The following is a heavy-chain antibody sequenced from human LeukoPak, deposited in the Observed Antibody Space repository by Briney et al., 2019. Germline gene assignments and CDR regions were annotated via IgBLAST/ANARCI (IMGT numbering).Heavy chain of an antibody. V-gene: IGHV3-15*01. Sequence: GGSLRLSCAASGFTFNNAWMSWVRQAPGKGLEWVGRIKSKTDGGTTDYAAPVKGRFTISRDDSKNTLYLQMNSLKTEDTAVYYCTTQPGGAWRLYWGQGTLVTVSS. J-gene: IGHJ4*02. CDR3: TTQPGGAWRLY. D-gene: IGHD3-16*01. CDR2: IKSKTDGGTT. CDR1: GFTFNNAW.